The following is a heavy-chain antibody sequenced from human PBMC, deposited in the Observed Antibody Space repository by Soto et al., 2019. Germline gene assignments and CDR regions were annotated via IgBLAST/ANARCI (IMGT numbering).Heavy chain of an antibody. Sequence: SETLSLTCTVSGGSISSGDYYWSWIRQPPGKGLEWIGYIYYSGSTYYNPSLKSRVTISVDTSKNQFSLKLSSVTAADTAVYYCAIDPSYGDYPYSFDYWGQGTLVTVSS. CDR1: GGSISSGDYY. CDR3: AIDPSYGDYPYSFDY. V-gene: IGHV4-30-4*01. D-gene: IGHD4-17*01. J-gene: IGHJ4*02. CDR2: IYYSGST.